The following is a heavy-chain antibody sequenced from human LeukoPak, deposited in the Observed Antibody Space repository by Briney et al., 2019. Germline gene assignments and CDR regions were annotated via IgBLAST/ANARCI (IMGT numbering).Heavy chain of an antibody. V-gene: IGHV1-8*01. Sequence: AGSVTVSCRASGYTFTSYDINWVRQAAGQGVEWMGWMNPNSGNTGYAQKFQGRFTMTRTTSICTAYMELSSLRSEDTALYYCARGISRDGYIWNVIDVWGQGTTVTVSS. CDR3: ARGISRDGYIWNVIDV. D-gene: IGHD5-24*01. J-gene: IGHJ6*02. CDR2: MNPNSGNT. CDR1: GYTFTSYD.